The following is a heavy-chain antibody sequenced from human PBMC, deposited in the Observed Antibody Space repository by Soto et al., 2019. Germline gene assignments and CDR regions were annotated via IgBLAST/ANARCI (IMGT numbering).Heavy chain of an antibody. CDR2: IRNKANSYYT. CDR1: GFIFSDYY. Sequence: EVQLVESGGGLVQPGGSLRLSCAASGFIFSDYYMDWVRQAPGEGLECVGRIRNKANSYYTQYAASVKGRFTISRDDSKSSLYLQMDSLKPEDTAMYYCVRSVLSSDLKTVDYWGQGTLVTVSS. J-gene: IGHJ4*02. D-gene: IGHD6-19*01. V-gene: IGHV3-72*01. CDR3: VRSVLSSDLKTVDY.